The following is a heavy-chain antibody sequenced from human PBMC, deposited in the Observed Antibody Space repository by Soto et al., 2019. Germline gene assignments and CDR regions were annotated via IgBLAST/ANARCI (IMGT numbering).Heavy chain of an antibody. CDR3: ARRSRVAGPVY. V-gene: IGHV1-69*02. CDR1: GGTFSSYT. CDR2: IIPILGIA. J-gene: IGHJ4*02. Sequence: QVQLVQSGAEVKKPGSSVKVSCKASGGTFSSYTISWVRQAPGQGLEWMGRIIPILGIANYDQKFQGRVTITADKSTSTADTELSSLRSEDTAVYYCARRSRVAGPVYWGQGTLVTVSS. D-gene: IGHD6-19*01.